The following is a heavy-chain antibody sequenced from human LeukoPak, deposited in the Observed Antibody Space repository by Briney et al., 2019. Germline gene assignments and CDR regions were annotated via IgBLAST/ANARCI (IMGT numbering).Heavy chain of an antibody. CDR2: IYSGGST. CDR3: ARGQGRIVGGLGFDY. Sequence: PGGSLRLSCAASGFTVSSNYMSWVRQAPGKGLEWVSVIYSGGSTYYADSVKGRSTISRDNSKNTLYLQMNSLRAEDTAVYYCARGQGRIVGGLGFDYWGQGTLVTVSS. CDR1: GFTVSSNY. D-gene: IGHD2-15*01. V-gene: IGHV3-53*01. J-gene: IGHJ4*02.